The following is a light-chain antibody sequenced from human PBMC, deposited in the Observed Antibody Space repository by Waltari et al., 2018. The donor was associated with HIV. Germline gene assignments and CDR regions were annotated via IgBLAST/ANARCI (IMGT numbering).Light chain of an antibody. CDR2: WAW. Sequence: DIVLTQSPDSLAVSLGERATVTCKWSQSTLYTSTNPNYLAWYLQRSGQPPKLLINWAWTRQSGVPDRISGSGSGTDITLTSSSLQPEDVAVYYCQQYYKTPHTFGGGTKVEIK. CDR1: QSTLYTSTNPNY. J-gene: IGKJ4*02. V-gene: IGKV4-1*01. CDR3: QQYYKTPHT.